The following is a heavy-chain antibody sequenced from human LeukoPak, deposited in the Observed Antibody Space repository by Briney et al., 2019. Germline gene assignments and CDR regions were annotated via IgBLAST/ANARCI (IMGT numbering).Heavy chain of an antibody. CDR2: IIPIFGTA. J-gene: IGHJ6*02. V-gene: IGHV1-69*13. D-gene: IGHD2-2*01. CDR1: GGTFSSYA. CDR3: ARDGVVPAAIYYYYGMDV. Sequence: SVKVSCKASGGTFSSYAISWVRQAPGQGLEWMGGIIPIFGTANYAQKFQGRVTITADESTSTAYMELSSLRSEDTAVYYCARDGVVPAAIYYYYGMDVWGQGTTVAVSS.